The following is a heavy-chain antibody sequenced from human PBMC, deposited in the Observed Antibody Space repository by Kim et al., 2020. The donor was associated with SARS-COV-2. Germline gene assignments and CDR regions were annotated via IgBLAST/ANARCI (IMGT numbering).Heavy chain of an antibody. CDR2: ISGSGANT. V-gene: IGHV3-23*01. CDR3: AKDFNYSFDY. Sequence: GGSLRLSCAASGFTFNSFAMRWGRQAPGKGLEWVSTISGSGANTYYADSVKGRFTISRDNSKNTLYLQMNSLRAEDTAVYYCAKDFNYSFDYWGQGTLVTVSS. J-gene: IGHJ4*02. CDR1: GFTFNSFA.